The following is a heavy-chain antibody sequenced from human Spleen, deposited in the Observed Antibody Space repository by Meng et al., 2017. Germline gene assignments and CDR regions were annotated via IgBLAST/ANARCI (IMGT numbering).Heavy chain of an antibody. V-gene: IGHV1-2*02. Sequence: ASVKVSCKASGYTFPDYYLHWVRRAPGQGLEWMGWINPKSGDTHYAQKFQGRVTMTGDTSISTAYMELSGLRSDDTAMYYCARDEDMSAAGKLFVDYWGQGTLVTVSS. D-gene: IGHD6-13*01. CDR3: ARDEDMSAAGKLFVDY. CDR2: INPKSGDT. CDR1: GYTFPDYY. J-gene: IGHJ4*02.